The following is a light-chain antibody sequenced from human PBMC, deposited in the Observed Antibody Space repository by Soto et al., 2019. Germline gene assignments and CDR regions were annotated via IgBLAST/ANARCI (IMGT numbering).Light chain of an antibody. CDR1: QDISNY. Sequence: DIQMTQSPSSLSASVGDRVTITCQASQDISNYLNWYQQKPGKAPKLLIFDASNVETGVPSRFSGSGSGTDFTFTIHSLQPEDAAKYYCQQYADLPLTFGGGTKVGIK. J-gene: IGKJ4*01. V-gene: IGKV1-33*01. CDR2: DAS. CDR3: QQYADLPLT.